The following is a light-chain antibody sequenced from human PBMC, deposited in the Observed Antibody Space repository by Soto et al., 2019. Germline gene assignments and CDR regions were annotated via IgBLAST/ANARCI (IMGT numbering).Light chain of an antibody. CDR2: EVS. Sequence: QSVLTQPASVSGSPGQSITISCTGTSSDVGSYNLVSWYQQHPGKAPKLMIYEVSKRPSGVSNRFSGSKSGSTASLTISGLQAEDEADYYCCSYAGSSTSYVLGTGTKVTVL. J-gene: IGLJ1*01. V-gene: IGLV2-23*02. CDR1: SSDVGSYNL. CDR3: CSYAGSSTSYV.